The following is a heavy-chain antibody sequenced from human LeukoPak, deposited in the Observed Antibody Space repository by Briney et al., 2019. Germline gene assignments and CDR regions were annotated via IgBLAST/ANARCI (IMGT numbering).Heavy chain of an antibody. CDR3: ARQGYCSSTSCYNGPFDY. CDR2: IYYSGST. Sequence: TSETLSLTCTVSGGSISSSSYYRGWIRQPPGKGLEWIGSIYYSGSTYYNPSLKSRVTISVDTSKNQFSLKLSSVTAADTAVYYCARQGYCSSTSCYNGPFDYWSQGTLVTVSS. J-gene: IGHJ4*02. CDR1: GGSISSSSYY. D-gene: IGHD2-2*02. V-gene: IGHV4-39*01.